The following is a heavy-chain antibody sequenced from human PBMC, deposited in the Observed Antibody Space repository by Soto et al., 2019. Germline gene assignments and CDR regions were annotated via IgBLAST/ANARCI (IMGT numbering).Heavy chain of an antibody. CDR2: VYQSGST. CDR3: ARGGDDNVWGDYRSGWFDP. Sequence: SETLSLTCTVSGYFATGGFYGGWIRQTPGKGLEWIGTVYQSGSTYYNPSLKSRVAISLDTSKSQFSLKLTSVTAADTAIYYCARGGDDNVWGDYRSGWFDPWGQGTQVTVSS. CDR1: GYFATGGFY. D-gene: IGHD3-16*02. V-gene: IGHV4-38-2*02. J-gene: IGHJ5*02.